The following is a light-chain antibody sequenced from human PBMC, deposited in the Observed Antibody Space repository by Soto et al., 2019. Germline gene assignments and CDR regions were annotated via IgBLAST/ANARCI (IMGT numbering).Light chain of an antibody. J-gene: IGLJ1*01. Sequence: QSALTQPPSVSGSPGQAVTISCTGTSSDVGSYNGVSWYQQPPDTAPKLIIYEVTKRPSGVSDRFSGSKAGNTASLTLSGLQADDEADYYCRSYTGSSTYVFGIGTKVAVL. CDR2: EVT. V-gene: IGLV2-18*02. CDR3: RSYTGSSTYV. CDR1: SSDVGSYNG.